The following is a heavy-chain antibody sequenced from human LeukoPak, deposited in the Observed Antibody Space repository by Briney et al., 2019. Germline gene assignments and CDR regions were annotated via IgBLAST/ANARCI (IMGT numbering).Heavy chain of an antibody. V-gene: IGHV3-30-3*01. J-gene: IGHJ4*02. CDR1: GFTFSSYA. CDR3: AGGQGRDYYFDY. CDR2: ISYDGSNK. Sequence: GGSLRLSCAASGFTFSSYAMHWVRQAPGKGLEWVAVISYDGSNKYYADSVKGRFTISRDNSKNTLYLQMNSLRAEDTAVYYCAGGQGRDYYFDYWGQGTLVTVSS.